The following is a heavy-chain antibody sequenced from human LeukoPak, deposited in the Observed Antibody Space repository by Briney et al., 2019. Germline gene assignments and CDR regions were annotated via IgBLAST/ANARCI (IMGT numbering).Heavy chain of an antibody. V-gene: IGHV3-7*01. CDR2: IKKDGSEK. CDR1: GCTFSNNW. CDR3: VKDAGTA. D-gene: IGHD2-8*02. J-gene: IGHJ5*02. Sequence: GGSLRLSCAASGCTFSNNWMSWVRQAPGKGLECVANIKKDGSEKYYINSVKGRFTISRDNAKNSLYLQMDSLRAEDTALYYCVKDAGTAWGQGTLVTVSS.